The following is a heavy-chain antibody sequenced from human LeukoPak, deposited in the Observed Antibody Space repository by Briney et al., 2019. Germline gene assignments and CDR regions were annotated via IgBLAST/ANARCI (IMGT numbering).Heavy chain of an antibody. CDR1: GFTFSSYA. V-gene: IGHV3-30*04. Sequence: GGSLRLSCAASGFTFSSYAMHWVRQAPGKGLEWVAVISYDGSNKYYADSVKGRFTISRDNSKNTLYLQMNSLRAEDTAVYYCARGMGSSWYLYYYYMDVWGKGTTVTVS. CDR2: ISYDGSNK. CDR3: ARGMGSSWYLYYYYMDV. D-gene: IGHD6-13*01. J-gene: IGHJ6*03.